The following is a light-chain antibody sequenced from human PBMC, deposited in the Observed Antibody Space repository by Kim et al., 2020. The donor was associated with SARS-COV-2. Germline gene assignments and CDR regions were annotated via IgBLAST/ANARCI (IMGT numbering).Light chain of an antibody. CDR2: DVS. CDR3: CSYAGSYTWV. V-gene: IGLV2-11*01. Sequence: GQSVTISGTGTSSDVGSYNYVSGYQQHPGKAPKVMIYDVSKRPSGVPDRFSGSKSGNTASLTISGLQAEDEADYYCCSYAGSYTWVFGGGTQLTVL. J-gene: IGLJ3*02. CDR1: SSDVGSYNY.